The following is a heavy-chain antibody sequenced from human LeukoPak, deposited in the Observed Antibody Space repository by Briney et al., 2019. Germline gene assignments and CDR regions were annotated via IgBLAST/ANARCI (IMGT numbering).Heavy chain of an antibody. CDR3: ACRVSYYDFWSGRPFYDV. V-gene: IGHV4-39*07. CDR1: GGSISSSSYY. D-gene: IGHD3-3*01. CDR2: IYTSGST. Sequence: SETLSLTCTVSGGSISSSSYYWGWIRQPPGKGLEWIGRIYTSGSTNYNPSLKSRVTISVDTSKNQFSLKLSSVTAADTAVYFCACRVSYYDFWSGRPFYDVWGKGTSVTVSS. J-gene: IGHJ6*04.